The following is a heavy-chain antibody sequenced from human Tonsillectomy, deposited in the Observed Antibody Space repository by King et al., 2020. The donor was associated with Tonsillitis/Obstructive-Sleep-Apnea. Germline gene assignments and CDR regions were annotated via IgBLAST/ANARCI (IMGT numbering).Heavy chain of an antibody. Sequence: VQLVESGGGLVKSGGSLRLSCAASGFTFSDYHMSWIRQAPGKGLEWVSYITGSYTYTNYADSVKGRFTISRDNAKNSLYLQMNSLRAEDTAIYYCASDLELRSFDYWGQGTLVTVSS. CDR3: ASDLELRSFDY. V-gene: IGHV3-11*06. D-gene: IGHD1-7*01. CDR1: GFTFSDYH. CDR2: ITGSYTYT. J-gene: IGHJ4*02.